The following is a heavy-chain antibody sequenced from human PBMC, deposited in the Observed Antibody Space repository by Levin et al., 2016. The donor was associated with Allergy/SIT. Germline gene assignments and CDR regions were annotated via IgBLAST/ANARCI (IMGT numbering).Heavy chain of an antibody. D-gene: IGHD3-16*02. V-gene: IGHV3-30*18. CDR2: ISYDGSNK. J-gene: IGHJ4*02. Sequence: VRQAPGKGLEWVAVISYDGSNKYYADSVKGRFTISRDNSKNTLYLQMNSLRAEDTAVYYCAKDEIGELSYLGYWGQGTLVTVSS. CDR3: AKDEIGELSYLGY.